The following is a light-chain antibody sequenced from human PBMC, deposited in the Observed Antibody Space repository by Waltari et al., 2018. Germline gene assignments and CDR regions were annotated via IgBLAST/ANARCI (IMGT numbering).Light chain of an antibody. J-gene: IGKJ1*01. Sequence: DTVMTQSPATLSVSPGERATLSCRASQSVGSNLAWYQQKPGQAPRLLISGASTRATGIPARFRCSGSGTEFTLTITSLQSEDFAVYYCQQYEIWPRTFGQGTKVEIK. CDR3: QQYEIWPRT. V-gene: IGKV3-15*01. CDR1: QSVGSN. CDR2: GAS.